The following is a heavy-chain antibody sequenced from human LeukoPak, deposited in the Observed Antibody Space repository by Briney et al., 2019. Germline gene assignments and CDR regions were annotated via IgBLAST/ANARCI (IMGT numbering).Heavy chain of an antibody. J-gene: IGHJ6*02. CDR3: ARLPQDYYYHGMDV. CDR2: IYPGDSDT. Sequence: KVSCKASGYTFTSYRIGWVRQMPGKGLEWMGIIYPGDSDTRYSPSFQGQVTISADKSIGSASLQWSSLKSSDTAIYYCARLPQDYYYHGMDVWGQGTTVSVS. CDR1: GYTFTSYR. V-gene: IGHV5-51*01.